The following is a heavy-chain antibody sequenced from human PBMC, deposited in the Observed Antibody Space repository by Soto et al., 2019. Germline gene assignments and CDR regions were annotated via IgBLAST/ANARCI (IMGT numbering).Heavy chain of an antibody. J-gene: IGHJ4*02. V-gene: IGHV3-48*02. D-gene: IGHD6-13*01. CDR3: ARDQRWAIEY. CDR1: GFSLSHDG. CDR2: INDRSSAI. Sequence: PGGALRLTYTASGFSLSHDGMSWVRQAPGRGLEWVSHINDRSSAIYYADSVKGRFTISRDHAKNSLYLQINSLRYEDTAVYYCARDQRWAIEYWGQGPLVNVSS.